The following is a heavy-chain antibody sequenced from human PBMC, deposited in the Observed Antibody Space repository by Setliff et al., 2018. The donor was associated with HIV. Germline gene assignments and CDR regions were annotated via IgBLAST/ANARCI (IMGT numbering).Heavy chain of an antibody. CDR3: TTVPTLNWKGFDP. CDR1: GFTFNSAW. J-gene: IGHJ5*02. V-gene: IGHV3-15*01. CDR2: IKSKTDGGTA. D-gene: IGHD1-1*01. Sequence: ETLSLSCVASGFTFNSAWMTWVRQAPGKGLEWVGRIKSKTDGGTADYAAPVKGRFTISRDDSKNTLYLQMNSLKTEDTAVYYCTTVPTLNWKGFDPWGQGTLVTVSS.